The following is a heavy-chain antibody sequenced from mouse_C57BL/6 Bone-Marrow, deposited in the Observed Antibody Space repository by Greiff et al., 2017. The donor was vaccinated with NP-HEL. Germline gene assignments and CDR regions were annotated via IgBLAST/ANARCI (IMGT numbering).Heavy chain of an antibody. CDR3: ASPITTVVGYYAMDY. D-gene: IGHD1-1*01. CDR2: IDPEDGET. Sequence: VQLKQSGAELVKPGASVKLSCTASGFNIKDYYMHWVKQRTEQGLEWIGRIDPEDGETKYAPKFQGKATITADTSSNTAYLQLSSLTSEDTAVYYCASPITTVVGYYAMDYWGQGTSVTVSS. CDR1: GFNIKDYY. J-gene: IGHJ4*01. V-gene: IGHV14-2*01.